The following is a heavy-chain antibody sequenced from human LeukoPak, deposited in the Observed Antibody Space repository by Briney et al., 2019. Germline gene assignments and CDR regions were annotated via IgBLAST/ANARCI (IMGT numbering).Heavy chain of an antibody. CDR3: ARGDGSGRYCIEY. CDR1: GYTFTDYF. Sequence: ASVKVSCKASGYTFTDYFMHWVRQAPGQGLEWMGWINPNSGGTNYAQRFQGRVTMTRDTSISTVNMELSRLTSDDTAVYYCARGDGSGRYCIEYWGQGTLVAVAS. J-gene: IGHJ4*02. D-gene: IGHD3-10*01. CDR2: INPNSGGT. V-gene: IGHV1-2*02.